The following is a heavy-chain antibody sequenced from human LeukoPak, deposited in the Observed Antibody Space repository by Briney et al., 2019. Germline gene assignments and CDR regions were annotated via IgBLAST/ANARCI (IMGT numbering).Heavy chain of an antibody. CDR1: GFTFSSYA. CDR2: ISGSGGST. J-gene: IGHJ4*02. V-gene: IGHV3-23*01. D-gene: IGHD4-17*01. Sequence: GGSLRLSCAASGFTFSSYAMSWVRQSPGKGLEWVSAISGSGGSTYYADSVKGRFTISRDNSKNTLYLQMNSLRAEDTAVYYCAKKGGYGDYVWPSDYWGQGTLVTVSS. CDR3: AKKGGYGDYVWPSDY.